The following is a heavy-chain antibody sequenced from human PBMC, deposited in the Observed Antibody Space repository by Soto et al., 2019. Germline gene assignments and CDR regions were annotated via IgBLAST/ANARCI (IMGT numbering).Heavy chain of an antibody. CDR3: AGERSAAGTGWFDP. D-gene: IGHD6-13*01. V-gene: IGHV1-8*01. Sequence: QVQLVQSGAEVKKPGASVKVSCKASGYTFTSYDINWVRQATGQGLEWMGWMNPNSGNTGYAQKFQGRVTMTRNTSRSTAYMELRSLRSEDTAVYYCAGERSAAGTGWFDPWGQGTLVTVSS. CDR2: MNPNSGNT. CDR1: GYTFTSYD. J-gene: IGHJ5*02.